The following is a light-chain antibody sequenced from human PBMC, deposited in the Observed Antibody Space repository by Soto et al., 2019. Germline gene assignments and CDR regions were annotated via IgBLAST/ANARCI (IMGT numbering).Light chain of an antibody. CDR1: QSVSSSY. CDR3: QQYGSSPTYT. V-gene: IGKV3-20*01. J-gene: IGKJ2*01. Sequence: EIVLTQSPGTLSLSPGERATLSCRASQSVSSSYLAWYQQKPGQAPRLLIYGASSRATGIPDRFSGSGFGTDFTVTISRLEPEDFAVYYCQQYGSSPTYTFGQGTKLEIK. CDR2: GAS.